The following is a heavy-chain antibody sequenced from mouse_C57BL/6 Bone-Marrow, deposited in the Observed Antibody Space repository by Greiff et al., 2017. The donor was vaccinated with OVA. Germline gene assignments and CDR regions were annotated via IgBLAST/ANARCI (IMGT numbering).Heavy chain of an antibody. D-gene: IGHD1-1*01. CDR2: ISSGGSYT. CDR1: GFTFSSYG. CDR3: ARRGYYGSPFAY. V-gene: IGHV5-6*01. J-gene: IGHJ3*01. Sequence: EVQGVESGGDLVKPGGSLKLSCAASGFTFSSYGMSWVRQTPDKRLEWVATISSGGSYTYYPDSVKGRFTISRDNAKNTLYLQMSSLKSEDTAMYYCARRGYYGSPFAYWGQGTLVTVSA.